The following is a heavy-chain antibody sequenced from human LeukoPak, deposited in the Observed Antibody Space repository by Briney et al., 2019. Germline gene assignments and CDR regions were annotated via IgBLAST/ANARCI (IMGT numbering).Heavy chain of an antibody. V-gene: IGHV3-48*04. CDR3: FGSGSSFDH. Sequence: GGSLRLSRAASGFIFDNYNMNWVRQAQGKGLEWVSYISRSGSTIHYADSVKGRFTISRDNAKNSLYLQMNSLRVEDTALYYCFGSGSSFDHWGQGTLVTVSS. CDR2: ISRSGSTI. CDR1: GFIFDNYN. J-gene: IGHJ4*02. D-gene: IGHD1-26*01.